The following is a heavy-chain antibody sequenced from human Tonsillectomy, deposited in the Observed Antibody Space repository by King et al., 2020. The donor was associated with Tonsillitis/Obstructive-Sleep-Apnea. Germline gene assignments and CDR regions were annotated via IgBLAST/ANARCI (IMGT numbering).Heavy chain of an antibody. D-gene: IGHD1-14*01. Sequence: VQLQQWGAGLLKPSETLSLTCGVYGGSFSGYYWSWIRQTPGKGLEWIGEIDHSGSTNNNPSLKSRVSITVDASKNQFSLNLNSVTAADTAVYYCAGGSVKPDWAFDHWGQGTLVIVSS. CDR3: AGGSVKPDWAFDH. J-gene: IGHJ4*02. V-gene: IGHV4-34*01. CDR1: GGSFSGYY. CDR2: IDHSGST.